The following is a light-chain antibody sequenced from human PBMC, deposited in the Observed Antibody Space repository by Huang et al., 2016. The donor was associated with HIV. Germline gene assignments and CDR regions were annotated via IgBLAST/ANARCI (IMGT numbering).Light chain of an antibody. CDR1: PSVSSRY. Sequence: ELVLTQSPGTLSLSPGERATLSCRASPSVSSRYLAWYQQKPGQAPRLLFYGASSRATGIPDRFSGSGSGTDFTLTISRLEPEDFAVYYCQQYDSSPWTFGQGTKVEIK. CDR3: QQYDSSPWT. J-gene: IGKJ1*01. CDR2: GAS. V-gene: IGKV3-20*01.